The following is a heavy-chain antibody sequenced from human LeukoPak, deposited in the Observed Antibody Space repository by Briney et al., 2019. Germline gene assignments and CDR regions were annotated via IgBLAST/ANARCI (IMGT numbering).Heavy chain of an antibody. D-gene: IGHD2-21*02. Sequence: PGGSLRLSCAASEFTLSTYAMNWVRQAPGKGLEWVSTISDRWTNYADSVKGRFTISRDDSQNTLFLQMNSLRVEDTAVYYCAREGRCGGDCYYDYWGQGTLVTVSS. CDR3: AREGRCGGDCYYDY. V-gene: IGHV3-23*01. J-gene: IGHJ4*02. CDR2: ISDRWT. CDR1: EFTLSTYA.